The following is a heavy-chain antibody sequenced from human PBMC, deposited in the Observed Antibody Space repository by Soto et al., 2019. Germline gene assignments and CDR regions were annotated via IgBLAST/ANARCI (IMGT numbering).Heavy chain of an antibody. CDR3: ARGSRWLKPYFDY. V-gene: IGHV4-34*01. Sequence: PSETLSLTCAVYGGAFSDNYWSWIRQPPGKGLEWIGEINHSGSTNYNPSLKSRVTISIDTSKNQFFLKLTSVTAADTAVYYCARGSRWLKPYFDYWGQGTLVTVSS. CDR1: GGAFSDNY. CDR2: INHSGST. D-gene: IGHD5-12*01. J-gene: IGHJ4*02.